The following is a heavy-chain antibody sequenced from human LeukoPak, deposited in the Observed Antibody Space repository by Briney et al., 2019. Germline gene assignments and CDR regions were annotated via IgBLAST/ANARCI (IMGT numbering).Heavy chain of an antibody. J-gene: IGHJ6*03. CDR1: GFTFSSYS. CDR3: ARDRIEQQRTLGRSTTYYNYYYMDV. D-gene: IGHD6-13*01. V-gene: IGHV3-48*01. Sequence: PGGSLRLSCAASGFTFSSYSMNWVRQAPGKGLEWVSYISSSSSTMYYADSVKGRFTISRDNAKNSLYLQMNSLRAEDTAVYYCARDRIEQQRTLGRSTTYYNYYYMDVWGKGTTVTVSS. CDR2: ISSSSSTM.